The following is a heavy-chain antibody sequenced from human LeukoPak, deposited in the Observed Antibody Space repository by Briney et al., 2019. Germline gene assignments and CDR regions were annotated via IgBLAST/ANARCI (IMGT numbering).Heavy chain of an antibody. CDR3: ASYCSSTSCNTRGFDP. V-gene: IGHV3-23*01. CDR1: GFTFSSYA. D-gene: IGHD2-2*02. J-gene: IGHJ5*02. Sequence: PGGSLRLSCAASGFTFSSYAMSWVRQAPGKGLEWVSAISGSGGSTYYADSVKGRFTISRDNSKNTLYLQMNSLRAEDTAVYYCASYCSSTSCNTRGFDPWGQGTLVTVSS. CDR2: ISGSGGST.